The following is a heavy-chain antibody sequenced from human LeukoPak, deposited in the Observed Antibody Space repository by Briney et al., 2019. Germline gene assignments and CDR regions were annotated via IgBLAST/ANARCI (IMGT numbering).Heavy chain of an antibody. V-gene: IGHV3-23*01. J-gene: IGHJ4*02. Sequence: GGSLRLSCAASGFTFSSYAMSWVRKAPGKGLEWVSAISGSGGSTYYADSVKARFTISRDNSKNTLYLQMNSLRAEDTAVYYCAKLGVPKTYKQQQRGTYYFDYWGQGTLVTVSS. CDR1: GFTFSSYA. CDR2: ISGSGGST. D-gene: IGHD6-13*01. CDR3: AKLGVPKTYKQQQRGTYYFDY.